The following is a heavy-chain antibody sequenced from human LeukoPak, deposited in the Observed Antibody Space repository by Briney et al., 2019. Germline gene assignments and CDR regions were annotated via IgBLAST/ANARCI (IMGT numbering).Heavy chain of an antibody. D-gene: IGHD1-26*01. CDR1: GFTFSSYS. V-gene: IGHV3-48*04. J-gene: IGHJ4*02. CDR2: ISSSSSTI. CDR3: ARVDFLSGSYFDY. Sequence: GGSLRLPCAASGFTFSSYSMNWVRQAPGKGLEWVSYISSSSSTIYCADSVKGRFTISRDNAKNSLYLQMNSLRAEDTAVYYCARVDFLSGSYFDYWGQGTLVTVSS.